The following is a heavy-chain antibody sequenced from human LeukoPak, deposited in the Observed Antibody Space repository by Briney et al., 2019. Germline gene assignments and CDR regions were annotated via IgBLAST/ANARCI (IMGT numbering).Heavy chain of an antibody. V-gene: IGHV5-51*01. Sequence: ASVKVSCKASGYTFAAYYMYWVRQMPGKGLEWMGIIYPGDSDTRYSPSFQGQVTISADKSISTAYLQWSSLKASDTAMYYCARLFFPSGYCSGGSCYTYNWFDPWGQGTLVTVSS. D-gene: IGHD2-15*01. CDR2: IYPGDSDT. CDR3: ARLFFPSGYCSGGSCYTYNWFDP. CDR1: GYTFAAYY. J-gene: IGHJ5*02.